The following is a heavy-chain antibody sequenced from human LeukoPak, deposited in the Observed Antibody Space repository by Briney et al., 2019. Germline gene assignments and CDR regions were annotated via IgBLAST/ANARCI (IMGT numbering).Heavy chain of an antibody. J-gene: IGHJ4*02. CDR1: GFASSDFE. Sequence: GGSLRLSCASSGFASSDFEINWVRQAPGKGLEWVSYISSSGSIIYYADSVKGRFTISRDNAKRSMFLQMNSLRVEATAVSYCARTMWGFDYWGQGTVVPVSS. V-gene: IGHV3-48*03. CDR2: ISSSGSII. D-gene: IGHD7-27*01. CDR3: ARTMWGFDY.